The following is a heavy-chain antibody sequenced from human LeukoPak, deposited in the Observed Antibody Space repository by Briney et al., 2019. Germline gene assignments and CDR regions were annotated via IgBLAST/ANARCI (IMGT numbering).Heavy chain of an antibody. CDR3: AKAQELGNYEFFLFDY. Sequence: GGSLRLSCSVSGFTFSTYAMHWVRQPPGKGLEYVSAISSNGGSTYYADSVKGRFTISRDNSNNTLYLQMNSLRAEDTAVYYCAKAQELGNYEFFLFDYWGQGALVTVSS. V-gene: IGHV3-64*04. CDR1: GFTFSTYA. J-gene: IGHJ4*02. CDR2: ISSNGGST. D-gene: IGHD7-27*01.